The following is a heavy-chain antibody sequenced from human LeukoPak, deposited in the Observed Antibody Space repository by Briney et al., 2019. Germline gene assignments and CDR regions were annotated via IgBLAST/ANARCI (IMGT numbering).Heavy chain of an antibody. CDR3: AREVVGIDY. CDR1: GGSTSSYY. V-gene: IGHV4-59*01. J-gene: IGHJ4*02. D-gene: IGHD2-15*01. CDR2: IYYSGST. Sequence: SETLSLTCTVSGGSTSSYYWSWIRQPPGKGLEWIGYIYYSGSTNYNPSLKSRVTISVDTSKNQFSLKLSSVTAADTAVYYCAREVVGIDYWGQGTLVTVSS.